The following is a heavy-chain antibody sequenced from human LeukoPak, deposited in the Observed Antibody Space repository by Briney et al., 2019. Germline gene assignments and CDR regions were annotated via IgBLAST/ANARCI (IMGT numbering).Heavy chain of an antibody. J-gene: IGHJ1*01. D-gene: IGHD3-22*01. V-gene: IGHV4-34*01. CDR2: INHSGST. CDR3: SARSGYYLFKYFQH. CDR1: GGSFSGYY. Sequence: SETLSLTCAVYGGSFSGYYWSWIRQPPGKGLEWIGEINHSGSTNYNPSLKSRVTISVDTSKNQFSLKLSSVTAADTAVYYCSARSGYYLFKYFQHWGQGTLVTVSS.